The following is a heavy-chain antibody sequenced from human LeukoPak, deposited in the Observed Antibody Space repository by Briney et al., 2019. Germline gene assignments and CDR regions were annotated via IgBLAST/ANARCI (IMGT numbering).Heavy chain of an antibody. V-gene: IGHV3-23*01. CDR2: IFGSGGST. CDR1: GFTFSSYA. J-gene: IGHJ4*02. D-gene: IGHD6-19*01. CDR3: AKTTTGYSSGRFPGWPVDY. Sequence: GGSLRLSCAASGFTFSSYAMSWVRQAPGKGLEWVSGIFGSGGSTHYADSVKGRFTISRDNSKNTVYPQMNSLRAEDTAVYYCAKTTTGYSSGRFPGWPVDYWGQGTLVTVSS.